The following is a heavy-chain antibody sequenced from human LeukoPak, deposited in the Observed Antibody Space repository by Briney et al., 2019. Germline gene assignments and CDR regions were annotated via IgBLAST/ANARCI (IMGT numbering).Heavy chain of an antibody. D-gene: IGHD3-16*02. V-gene: IGHV5-51*01. Sequence: GESLKTSCKGFGYRFNSYWIAWVRQMPGKGLEWMGIIYPGDSDTTYSPSFRGQVTISADKSISTAYLQWSSLKASDTAIYYCARQGSYHDYWGQGTLGTVSS. J-gene: IGHJ4*02. CDR2: IYPGDSDT. CDR1: GYRFNSYW. CDR3: ARQGSYHDY.